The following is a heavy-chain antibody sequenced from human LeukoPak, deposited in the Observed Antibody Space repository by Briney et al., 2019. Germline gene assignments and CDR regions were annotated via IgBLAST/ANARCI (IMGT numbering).Heavy chain of an antibody. CDR3: ARDRSYGSFNY. J-gene: IGHJ4*02. CDR1: GFASSSYW. D-gene: IGHD5-18*01. V-gene: IGHV3-74*01. Sequence: GGSLRLSCAVSGFASSSYWMHWVRQVPGKGLVWVSHIKSDGRVTTYADSVKGRFTISRDNPKISLYLQMSSLRAEDTAVYYCARDRSYGSFNYWGQGTLVTVSS. CDR2: IKSDGRVT.